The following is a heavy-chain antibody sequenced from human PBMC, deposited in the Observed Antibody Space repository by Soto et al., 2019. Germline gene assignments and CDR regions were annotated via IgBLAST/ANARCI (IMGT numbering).Heavy chain of an antibody. V-gene: IGHV3-23*01. Sequence: AGGSLRLSCAASGFTFSSYAMSWVRQAPGKGLEWVSAISGSGGSTYYADSVKGRFTISRDNSKNTLYLQMNSLRAEDTAVHYCAKTKITMIVVAPRVFDYWGQGTLVTVSS. D-gene: IGHD3-22*01. CDR3: AKTKITMIVVAPRVFDY. CDR1: GFTFSSYA. CDR2: ISGSGGST. J-gene: IGHJ4*02.